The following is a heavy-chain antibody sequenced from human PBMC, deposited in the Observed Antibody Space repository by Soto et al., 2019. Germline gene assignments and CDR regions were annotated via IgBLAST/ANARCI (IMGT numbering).Heavy chain of an antibody. V-gene: IGHV1-24*01. Sequence: ASVKVSCKVSGYTLTELSMHWVRQAPGKGLEWMGGFDPEDGETIYAQKFQGRVTMTEDTSTDTAYMELSSLRSEDTAVYYCATDGSWGGYFYYWGQGTLVTVSS. CDR2: FDPEDGET. CDR1: GYTLTELS. J-gene: IGHJ4*02. CDR3: ATDGSWGGYFYY. D-gene: IGHD2-21*01.